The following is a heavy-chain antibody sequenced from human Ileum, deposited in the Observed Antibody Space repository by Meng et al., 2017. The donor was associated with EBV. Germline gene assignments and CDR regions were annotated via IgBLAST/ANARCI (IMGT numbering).Heavy chain of an antibody. CDR3: ARGNKVSDRGFDY. CDR2: INHSGST. J-gene: IGHJ4*02. CDR1: GGSFSGYY. D-gene: IGHD3-10*01. V-gene: IGHV4-34*01. Sequence: QGQLRQWGAGLFKPSETLSLPCAVSGGSFSGYYWSWIRRPPGKGLEWIGEINHSGSTNYNPSLKSRVTISVDTSKNQFSLKLSSVTAADTAVYYCARGNKVSDRGFDYWGQGTLVTVSS.